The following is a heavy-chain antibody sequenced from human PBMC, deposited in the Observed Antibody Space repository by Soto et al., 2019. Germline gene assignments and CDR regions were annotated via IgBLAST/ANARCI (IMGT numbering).Heavy chain of an antibody. CDR1: GYTFTGYY. V-gene: IGHV1-2*04. Sequence: ASVKVSCKASGYTFTGYYMHWVRQAPGQGLEWMGWINPNSGGTNYAQKFQGWVTMTRDTSISTAYMELSRLRSDDTAVYYCARDNGSGSYYNLNWFDPWGQGTLVTVSS. CDR2: INPNSGGT. CDR3: ARDNGSGSYYNLNWFDP. D-gene: IGHD3-10*01. J-gene: IGHJ5*02.